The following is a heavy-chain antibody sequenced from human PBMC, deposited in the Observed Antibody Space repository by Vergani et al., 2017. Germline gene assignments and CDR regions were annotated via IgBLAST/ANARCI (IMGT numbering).Heavy chain of an antibody. CDR3: ARDCTSGGYPDNYGMDV. CDR1: GFTFSDFS. Sequence: VQLVESGGGLVKPGGSLRLSCAASGFTFSDFSMSWVRQAPGKGLEWVAFIGSSGPYINYADSVKGRFIISRDNTNNSLFLQLRSLRAEDAAVYYCARDCTSGGYPDNYGMDVWGQGATVTVS. CDR2: IGSSGPYI. J-gene: IGHJ6*02. D-gene: IGHD2-8*01. V-gene: IGHV3-21*06.